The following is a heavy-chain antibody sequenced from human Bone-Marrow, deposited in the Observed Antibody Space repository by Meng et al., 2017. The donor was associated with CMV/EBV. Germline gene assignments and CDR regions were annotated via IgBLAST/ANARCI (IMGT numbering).Heavy chain of an antibody. J-gene: IGHJ6*02. Sequence: GGSLRLSCAASGFTFSSYAMHWVRQAPGKGLEWVAVISYDGSNKYYADSVKGRFTISRDNSKNTLYLQMNSLRAEDTAVYYCARDIVVVAAARYYYYYGKDVWGQGPTVSVSS. V-gene: IGHV3-30*04. D-gene: IGHD2-2*01. CDR3: ARDIVVVAAARYYYYYGKDV. CDR2: ISYDGSNK. CDR1: GFTFSSYA.